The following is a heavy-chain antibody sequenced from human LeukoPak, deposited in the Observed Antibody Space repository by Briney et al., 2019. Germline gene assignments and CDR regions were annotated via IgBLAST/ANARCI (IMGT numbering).Heavy chain of an antibody. CDR3: AGHIGGSGSHDAFDI. D-gene: IGHD3-10*01. Sequence: PSETLSLTCTVSGGSISSYYWSWIRQPPGKGLEWIGYIYYSGSTNYNPSLKSRVTISVDTSKNQFSLKLSSVTAADTAVYCCAGHIGGSGSHDAFDIWGQGTMVTVSS. CDR1: GGSISSYY. V-gene: IGHV4-59*08. J-gene: IGHJ3*02. CDR2: IYYSGST.